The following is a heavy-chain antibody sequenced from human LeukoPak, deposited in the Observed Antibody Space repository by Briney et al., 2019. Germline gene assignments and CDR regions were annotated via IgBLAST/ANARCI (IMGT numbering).Heavy chain of an antibody. J-gene: IGHJ4*02. CDR1: GYSFTNYY. CDR2: INPSGGST. V-gene: IGHV1-46*01. D-gene: IGHD1-7*01. Sequence: ASVTVSCKASGYSFTNYYIHWVRQAPGQGLEWMGIINPSGGSTSYAQKFQGRVTMTRDMSTSTVYMELNSLRSEDTAVYYCARAWEAVAGNYGVIDYWGQGTLVTVSS. CDR3: ARAWEAVAGNYGVIDY.